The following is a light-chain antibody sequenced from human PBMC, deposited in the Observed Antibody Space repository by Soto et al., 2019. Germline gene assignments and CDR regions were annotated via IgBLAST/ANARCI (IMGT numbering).Light chain of an antibody. Sequence: EIVMTQSPATLSVSPGEKATLSCRASQSVSSYLAWYQQKPGQAPRLLIYGASTRATGIPARFSVSGSWTEFTLTISSLQSEDFAVYYCQQDNLWYTFGQGTKLEI. J-gene: IGKJ2*01. CDR3: QQDNLWYT. CDR2: GAS. CDR1: QSVSSY. V-gene: IGKV3-15*01.